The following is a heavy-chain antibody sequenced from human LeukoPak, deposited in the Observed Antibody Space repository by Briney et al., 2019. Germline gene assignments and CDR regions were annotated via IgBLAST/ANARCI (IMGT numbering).Heavy chain of an antibody. CDR1: GFTFDDYA. CDR2: ISYNSGSI. CDR3: AKVGPVSSYGFGFFNY. J-gene: IGHJ4*02. Sequence: SLRLSFAASGFTFDDYAMHWVRQAPGKGLEWVSGISYNSGSINYSESVKGRFTISRDNAKNSLYLQMSSLTVEDTALYYCAKVGPVSSYGFGFFNYWGRGTLVTVSS. D-gene: IGHD5-18*01. V-gene: IGHV3-9*01.